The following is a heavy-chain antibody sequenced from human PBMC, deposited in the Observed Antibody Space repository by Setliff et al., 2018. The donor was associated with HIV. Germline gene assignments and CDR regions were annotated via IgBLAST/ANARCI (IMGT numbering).Heavy chain of an antibody. CDR2: INHSGST. D-gene: IGHD1-26*01. CDR1: GGSFSGYY. Sequence: SETLSLTCAVYGGSFSGYYWSWIRQPPGKGLEWIGEINHSGSTNYNMSLWSRVTISLDASRNQFSLELISVTAADTAVYYCAGGPGTTSIDYWAQGTPVNVS. J-gene: IGHJ4*02. V-gene: IGHV4-34*01. CDR3: AGGPGTTSIDY.